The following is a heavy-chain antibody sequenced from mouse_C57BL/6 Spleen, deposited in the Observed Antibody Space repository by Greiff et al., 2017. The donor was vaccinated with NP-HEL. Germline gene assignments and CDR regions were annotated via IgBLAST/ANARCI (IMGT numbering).Heavy chain of an antibody. J-gene: IGHJ1*03. Sequence: EVQRVESGGDLVKPGGSLKLSCAASGFTFSSYGMSWVRQTPDKRLEWVATISSGGSYTYYPDSVKGRFTISRDNAKNTLYLQMSSLKSEDTAMYYCARYYGSGGYFDVWGTGTTVTVSS. D-gene: IGHD1-1*01. CDR3: ARYYGSGGYFDV. CDR2: ISSGGSYT. V-gene: IGHV5-6*01. CDR1: GFTFSSYG.